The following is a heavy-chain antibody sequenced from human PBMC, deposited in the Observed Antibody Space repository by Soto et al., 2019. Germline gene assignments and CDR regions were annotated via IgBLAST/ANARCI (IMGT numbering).Heavy chain of an antibody. CDR1: GGSISSSSYY. D-gene: IGHD6-13*01. Sequence: QLQLQESGPGLVKPSETLSLTCTVSGGSISSSSYYWGWIRQPPGKGLEWIGSIYYSGSTYYNPSLKSRVTISVDTSKNQFSLKLSSVTAADTAVYYCAEAAAEDAFDIWGQGTMVTVSS. V-gene: IGHV4-39*01. J-gene: IGHJ3*02. CDR3: AEAAAEDAFDI. CDR2: IYYSGST.